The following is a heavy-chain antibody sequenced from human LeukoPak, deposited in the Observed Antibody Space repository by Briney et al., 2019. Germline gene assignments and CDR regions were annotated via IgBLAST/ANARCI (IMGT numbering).Heavy chain of an antibody. V-gene: IGHV3-11*01. CDR3: ARLESSGWTNWFYP. D-gene: IGHD6-19*01. CDR2: ISLNSSTI. CDR1: GFTFSDYY. Sequence: GGSLRLSCTASGFTFSDYYMNWIRQAPGKGLEWVSYISLNSSTIYYADSLKGRFTISRDNAKNSLYLQMNRLRAEHTAVYDCARLESSGWTNWFYPWGEGTLVTVSS. J-gene: IGHJ5*02.